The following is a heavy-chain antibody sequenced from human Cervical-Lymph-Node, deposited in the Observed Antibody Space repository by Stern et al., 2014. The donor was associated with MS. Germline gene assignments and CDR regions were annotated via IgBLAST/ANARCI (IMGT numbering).Heavy chain of an antibody. CDR2: VVILYGDT. CDR1: GITFSHFA. D-gene: IGHD5-18*01. Sequence: QLVESGPEVKKPGTSVKVSCKASGITFSHFAVQWLRQARGQRLEWIGWVVILYGDTNYAQRFQERVTISRDMSTSTVYMELRSLRSEDTAVYYCASERYTYYDDQRPPGGFGPWGQGTLVTVSS. V-gene: IGHV1-58*01. J-gene: IGHJ5*02. CDR3: ASERYTYYDDQRPPGGFGP.